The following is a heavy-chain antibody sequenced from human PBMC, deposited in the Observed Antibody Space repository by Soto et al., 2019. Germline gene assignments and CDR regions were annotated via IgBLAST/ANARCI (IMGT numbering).Heavy chain of an antibody. J-gene: IGHJ5*02. Sequence: QVQLVQSGAEVKKPGSSVKVSCKASGGTFSSYPISWVRQAPGQGLEWMGRIIPILNIANYAQEFQGRVTLTADKSTNTAYMELSSLRSEDTAVYYCARTSAATDSLYWFDPWGQGTLVTVSS. CDR1: GGTFSSYP. D-gene: IGHD2-21*01. V-gene: IGHV1-69*02. CDR3: ARTSAATDSLYWFDP. CDR2: IIPILNIA.